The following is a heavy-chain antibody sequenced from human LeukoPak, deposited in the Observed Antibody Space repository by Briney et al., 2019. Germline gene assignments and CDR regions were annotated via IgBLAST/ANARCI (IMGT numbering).Heavy chain of an antibody. Sequence: GGSLRLSCAASGFTFSSYEMNWVRQAPGKGLEWVSYISSSGSTIYYADSVKGRFTISRDNAKNSLYLQMNSLRAEDTAVYYCAKAPGPYSTTDWFDPWGQGTLVTVSS. CDR3: AKAPGPYSTTDWFDP. V-gene: IGHV3-48*03. D-gene: IGHD6-13*01. CDR2: ISSSGSTI. CDR1: GFTFSSYE. J-gene: IGHJ5*02.